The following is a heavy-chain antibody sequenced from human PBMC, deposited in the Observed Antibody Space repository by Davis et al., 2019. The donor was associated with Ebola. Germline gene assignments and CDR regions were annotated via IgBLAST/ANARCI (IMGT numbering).Heavy chain of an antibody. CDR1: GYTFTSYA. CDR2: INAGNGNT. D-gene: IGHD2-21*01. Sequence: ASVKVSCKASGYTFTSYAMHWVRQAPGQRLEWMGWINAGNGNTKYSQKFQGRVTMTTDTSTSTAYMELRSLRSDDTAVYYCARESWGLWYLGYWGQGTLVTVSS. CDR3: ARESWGLWYLGY. J-gene: IGHJ4*02. V-gene: IGHV1-3*01.